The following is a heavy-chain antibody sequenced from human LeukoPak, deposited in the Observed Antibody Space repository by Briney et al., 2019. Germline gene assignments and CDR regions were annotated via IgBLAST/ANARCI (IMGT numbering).Heavy chain of an antibody. CDR1: GGSISSYY. CDR3: ARLPPGYSSSWWYGYDAFDI. J-gene: IGHJ3*02. D-gene: IGHD6-13*01. CDR2: IFYSGRT. Sequence: SETLSLTCTVPGGSISSYYWSWIAQPPGKGLEWWGYIFYSGRTHYNPSLKRRVNLSVDTSKNQFSLKLSSVTAADPAVYYCARLPPGYSSSWWYGYDAFDIWGQGTMVTVSS. V-gene: IGHV4-59*12.